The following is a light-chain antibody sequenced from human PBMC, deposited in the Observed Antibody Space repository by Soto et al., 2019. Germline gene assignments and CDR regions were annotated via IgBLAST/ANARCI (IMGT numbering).Light chain of an antibody. CDR2: AAS. J-gene: IGKJ1*01. Sequence: DIPMTQSPSSLSASVGDRVTITCRASQSISSYLNWYQQKPGKAPKLLIYAASSLQIGVPSRFSGSGSGTDFTRTISSLQPEDFATYYCQQSYSTPWTFGQGTMVEIK. V-gene: IGKV1-39*01. CDR1: QSISSY. CDR3: QQSYSTPWT.